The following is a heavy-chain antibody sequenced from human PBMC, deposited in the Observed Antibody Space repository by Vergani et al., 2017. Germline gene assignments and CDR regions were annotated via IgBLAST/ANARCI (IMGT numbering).Heavy chain of an antibody. Sequence: QVQLQESGPGLVEPSETLSLTCAVSGYSIRNGYYWGWIRQPPGKGLEWIGSIYHSGSTHYNPSLKSRVTISVDTSKNDFSLKLSSVTAADTAVYYCASSSGAGYYYYGMDVWGQGTTVTVSS. CDR1: GYSIRNGYY. V-gene: IGHV4-38-2*01. CDR3: ASSSGAGYYYYGMDV. CDR2: IYHSGST. D-gene: IGHD6-6*01. J-gene: IGHJ6*02.